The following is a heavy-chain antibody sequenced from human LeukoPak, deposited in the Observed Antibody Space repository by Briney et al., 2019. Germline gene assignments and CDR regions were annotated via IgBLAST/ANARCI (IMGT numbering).Heavy chain of an antibody. V-gene: IGHV3-33*06. CDR2: IWHDGSVE. CDR1: GFMFSRLG. CDR3: AKEGDQFRGYLDA. D-gene: IGHD3-16*01. J-gene: IGHJ6*03. Sequence: PGRSLRLSCTASGFMFSRLGMQWVRQAPGGGLEWVAMIWHDGSVEEYADSVKGRFTISRDNSQNTLYLQMNSLRDDDTAVYYCAKEGDQFRGYLDAWGKGTKVTVSS.